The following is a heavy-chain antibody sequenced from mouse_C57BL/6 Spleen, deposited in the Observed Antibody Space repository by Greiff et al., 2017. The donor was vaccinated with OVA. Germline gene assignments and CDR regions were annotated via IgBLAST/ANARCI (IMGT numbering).Heavy chain of an antibody. CDR3: ARLITTVDWYFDV. CDR1: GYSITSGYY. J-gene: IGHJ1*03. CDR2: ISYDGST. D-gene: IGHD1-1*01. V-gene: IGHV3-6*01. Sequence: EVQLQESGPGLVKPSQSLSLTCSVTGYSITSGYYWNWIRQFPGNKLEWMGYISYDGSTNYNPSLKNRISITRDTSTHQFFLQLNSVTTEDAATYYCARLITTVDWYFDVWGTGTTVTVAS.